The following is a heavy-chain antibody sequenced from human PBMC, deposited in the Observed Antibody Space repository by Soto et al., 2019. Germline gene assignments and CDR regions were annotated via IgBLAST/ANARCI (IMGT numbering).Heavy chain of an antibody. CDR1: GYTFTSYD. D-gene: IGHD3-10*01. CDR3: ARARGGEWFGEQLF. J-gene: IGHJ4*02. V-gene: IGHV1-8*01. Sequence: ASVKVSCKASGYTFTSYDINWVRQATGQGLEWMGWMNPNSGNTGYAQKFQGRVTMTRNTSISTAYMELSSLRSEDTAVYYCARARGGEWFGEQLFWGQGALVTVSS. CDR2: MNPNSGNT.